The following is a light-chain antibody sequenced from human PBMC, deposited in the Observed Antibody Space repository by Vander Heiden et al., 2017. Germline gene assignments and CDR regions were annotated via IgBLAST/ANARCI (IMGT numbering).Light chain of an antibody. V-gene: IGKV1-5*03. CDR3: QQYHSYSWT. Sequence: DIQMTQSPSTLSASVGDRVTITCRASQSISTRLAWYQEKPGKAPKLLIYKASSLESGVPARFSGSGSGTEFTRTIISLQPDDFATYYCQQYHSYSWTFGQGTKVEIK. CDR2: KAS. CDR1: QSISTR. J-gene: IGKJ1*01.